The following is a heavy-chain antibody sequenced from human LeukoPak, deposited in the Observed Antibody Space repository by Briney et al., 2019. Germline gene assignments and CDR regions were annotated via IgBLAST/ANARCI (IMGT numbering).Heavy chain of an antibody. CDR3: ARVGIVGATTDY. D-gene: IGHD1-26*01. CDR2: INPSGGST. V-gene: IGHV1-46*01. J-gene: IGHJ4*02. Sequence: GASVKVSCKAYGYTFTSYYMHWVRQAPGQGLEWMGIINPSGGSTSYAQKFQGRVTMTRDTSTSTVYMELSSLRSEDTAVYYCARVGIVGATTDYWGQGTLVTVSS. CDR1: GYTFTSYY.